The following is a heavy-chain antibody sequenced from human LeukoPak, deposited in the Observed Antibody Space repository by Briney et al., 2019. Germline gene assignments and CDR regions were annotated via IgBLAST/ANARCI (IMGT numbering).Heavy chain of an antibody. J-gene: IGHJ4*02. CDR1: GYTFTGYY. V-gene: IGHV1-2*02. D-gene: IGHD1-26*01. CDR3: ARECGRYYSQCFDY. Sequence: ASVKVSCKASGYTFTGYYMHWVRQAPGQGLEWMGWINPNSGGTNYAQKFQGRVTMTRDTSISTAYMELSRLRSDDTAVYYCARECGRYYSQCFDYWGQGTLVTVSS. CDR2: INPNSGGT.